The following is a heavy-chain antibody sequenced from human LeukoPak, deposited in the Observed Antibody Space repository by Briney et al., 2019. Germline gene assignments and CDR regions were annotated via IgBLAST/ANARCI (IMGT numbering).Heavy chain of an antibody. J-gene: IGHJ6*03. V-gene: IGHV3-21*04. CDR3: AKVGYYYYMDV. Sequence: GGSLRLSCSASGFIFNTFGMNWVRQAPGKGLEWVSSITSTTTYTYYADSVKGRFTISRDNAKNSLFLQMNSLRAEDTALYYCAKVGYYYYMDVWGKGTTVTVSS. CDR1: GFIFNTFG. CDR2: ITSTTTYT.